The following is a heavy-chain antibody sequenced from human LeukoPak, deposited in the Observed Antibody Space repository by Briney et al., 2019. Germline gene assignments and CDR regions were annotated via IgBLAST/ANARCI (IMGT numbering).Heavy chain of an antibody. Sequence: ASVKVSCKASGGTFTSYAISWVRQAPGQGLEWMGGIIPIFGTANYAQKFQGRVTITADESTSTAYMELSSLRSEDTAVYYCATGFGASTALDYWGQGTMVTVSS. CDR2: IIPIFGTA. J-gene: IGHJ4*02. D-gene: IGHD3-10*01. CDR3: ATGFGASTALDY. V-gene: IGHV1-69*01. CDR1: GGTFTSYA.